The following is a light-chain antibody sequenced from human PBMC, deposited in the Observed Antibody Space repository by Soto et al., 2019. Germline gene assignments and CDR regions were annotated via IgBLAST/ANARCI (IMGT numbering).Light chain of an antibody. Sequence: QSALTQPASVSGSPGQSITISCTGSSSDIGVYRYVTWYQQYPGKAPKLMIYEVTNRPSGVSNRFSGSKSGNTASLTISGLQAEDEADHYCSSYSSSSTLYVFGTGTKVTVL. V-gene: IGLV2-14*01. CDR2: EVT. J-gene: IGLJ1*01. CDR3: SSYSSSSTLYV. CDR1: SSDIGVYRY.